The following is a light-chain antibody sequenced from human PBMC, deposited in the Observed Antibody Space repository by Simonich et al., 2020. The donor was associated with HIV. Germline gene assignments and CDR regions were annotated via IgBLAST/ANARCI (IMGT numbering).Light chain of an antibody. CDR3: QQYYSTPQT. CDR1: QSVLSSSTNKNY. J-gene: IGKJ1*01. Sequence: DIVMTQSPYSLAVSLGERAPITCKSRQSVLSSSTNKNYLSCYQQKPGTPPNLLIYWASTRESGVHDRFSGSGSGTDFTLTINSLQAEDVAVYYCQQYYSTPQTFGQGTKVEIK. V-gene: IGKV4-1*01. CDR2: WAS.